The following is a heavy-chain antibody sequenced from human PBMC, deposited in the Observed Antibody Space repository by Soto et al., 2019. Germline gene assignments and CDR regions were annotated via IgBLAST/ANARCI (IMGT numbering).Heavy chain of an antibody. J-gene: IGHJ5*01. Sequence: EVQLVESGGGLVQPGGSLRLSCAASGFTFSRYDMHWVRQGTGKGLEWVSGIDTTGAPYYSGSVKGRFTISRENAKNSLSLATASLSPGDTAASHCARVSSDWSAVDSGWQGTLVTVSS. CDR3: ARVSSDWSAVDS. CDR2: IDTTGAP. CDR1: GFTFSRYD. V-gene: IGHV3-13*05. D-gene: IGHD6-13*01.